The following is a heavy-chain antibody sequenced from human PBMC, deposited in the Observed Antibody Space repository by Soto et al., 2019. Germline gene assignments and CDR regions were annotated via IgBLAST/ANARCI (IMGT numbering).Heavy chain of an antibody. CDR1: GGSISSSY. D-gene: IGHD1-26*01. CDR2: IYDSGST. V-gene: IGHV4-59*08. CDR3: ARRYGSAIDY. J-gene: IGHJ4*02. Sequence: SETLSLTCTVSGGSISSSYWSWIRQPPGKGLEWIGYIYDSGSTYYNSSLKSRVTISVDTSKNQFSLKLSSVTAADTAVYYCARRYGSAIDYWCQGTLVTVSS.